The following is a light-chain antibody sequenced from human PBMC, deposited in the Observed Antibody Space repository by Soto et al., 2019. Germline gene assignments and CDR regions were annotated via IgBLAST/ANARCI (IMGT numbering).Light chain of an antibody. J-gene: IGKJ1*01. CDR2: DAS. Sequence: DIQMTQSPSTLSASVGDRVTITCRASQSISSWLAWYQQKPGKAPKFLIYDASSLESGVPSRFSGSGSGTEFTLTISSLQPDDFATYYCQQYNSYSPCTFGQGTKVDIK. V-gene: IGKV1-5*01. CDR1: QSISSW. CDR3: QQYNSYSPCT.